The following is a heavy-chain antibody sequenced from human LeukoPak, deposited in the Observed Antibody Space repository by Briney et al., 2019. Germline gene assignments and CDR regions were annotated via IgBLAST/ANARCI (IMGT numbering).Heavy chain of an antibody. D-gene: IGHD6-19*01. V-gene: IGHV3-7*03. Sequence: GGSLRLSCAASEFTFNSYWMSWVRQAPGKGLEWVASIKQDESETFYVDSVKGRFTISRDNAKNSLSLQMNSLRAEDTAVYYCARVTAVAGFDHWGQGTLVTVSS. CDR1: EFTFNSYW. CDR3: ARVTAVAGFDH. CDR2: IKQDESET. J-gene: IGHJ4*02.